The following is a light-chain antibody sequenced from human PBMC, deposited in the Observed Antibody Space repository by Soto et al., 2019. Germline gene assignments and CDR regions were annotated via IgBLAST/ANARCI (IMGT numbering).Light chain of an antibody. V-gene: IGLV2-23*01. J-gene: IGLJ2*01. CDR2: EDD. Sequence: QSALTQPASVSASPGEPITLSCTGTSSDVGSYRLVSWYQQHPGKAPKLIIDEDDERPSGVSNRFSGSKSGNTASLTISGLQAEDGADYYCSSYAGRSTFVVVGGGTKLAVL. CDR3: SSYAGRSTFVV. CDR1: SSDVGSYRL.